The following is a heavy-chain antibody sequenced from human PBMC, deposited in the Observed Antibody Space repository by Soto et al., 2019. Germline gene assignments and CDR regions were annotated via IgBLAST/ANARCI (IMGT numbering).Heavy chain of an antibody. Sequence: QVQLVQSGAEVKKPGSSVKVSCKASGGTFSSYAISWVRQAPGQGLEWMGGIIPIFGTANYAQKFQGRVTITADEATSTAYMELSRLRSEDTAVYYCARDLKGSPWGAQAFDYWGQGTLVTVSS. D-gene: IGHD7-27*01. V-gene: IGHV1-69*01. CDR1: GGTFSSYA. J-gene: IGHJ4*02. CDR2: IIPIFGTA. CDR3: ARDLKGSPWGAQAFDY.